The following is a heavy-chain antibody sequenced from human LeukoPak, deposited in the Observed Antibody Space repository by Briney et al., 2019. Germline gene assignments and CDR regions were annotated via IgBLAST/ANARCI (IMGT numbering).Heavy chain of an antibody. CDR3: AKLTGGSDAFDI. J-gene: IGHJ3*02. V-gene: IGHV3-30*18. D-gene: IGHD3-10*01. CDR2: ISYDGSNK. Sequence: GGSLRLSCAASGFTFSSYGMHWVRQAPGKGLEWVAVISYDGSNKYYADSVKGRFTISRDNSKNTLYLQMNSLRAEDTAVYYCAKLTGGSDAFDIWGQGTMVTVSS. CDR1: GFTFSSYG.